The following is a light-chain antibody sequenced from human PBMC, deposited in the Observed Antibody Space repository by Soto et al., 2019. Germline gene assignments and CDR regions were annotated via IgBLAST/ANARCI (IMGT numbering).Light chain of an antibody. V-gene: IGLV2-8*01. J-gene: IGLJ3*02. Sequence: QSVLTQPPSASGSPGQSITISCTGTSSDVGHYDHVSWYQQHPGKVPKLMIYEVNLRPSGVPDRFSGSKSGNRASLTVSGLHVKDEADYYCSSFAASGGRVFGGGTKLTVL. CDR1: SSDVGHYDH. CDR3: SSFAASGGRV. CDR2: EVN.